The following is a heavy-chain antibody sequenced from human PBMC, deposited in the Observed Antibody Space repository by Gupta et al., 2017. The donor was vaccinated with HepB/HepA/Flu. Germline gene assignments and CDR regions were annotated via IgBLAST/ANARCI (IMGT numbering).Heavy chain of an antibody. V-gene: IGHV3-7*01. CDR3: ARGSGSTTRALDI. CDR2: IKQDGSEK. J-gene: IGHJ3*02. D-gene: IGHD2/OR15-2a*01. CDR1: GFTFSSHW. Sequence: EVQLLESGGGLVQPGGSLRLSCAASGFTFSSHWMNWVRQAPGKGLEWVANIKQDGSEKKYGDSVRGRFTISRDNAKDSLYLQMDSLRAEDTAVYYCARGSGSTTRALDIWGQGTMVTVSS.